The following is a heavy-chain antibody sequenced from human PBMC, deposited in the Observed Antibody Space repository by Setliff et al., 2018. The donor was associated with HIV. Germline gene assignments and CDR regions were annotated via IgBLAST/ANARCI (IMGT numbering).Heavy chain of an antibody. D-gene: IGHD3-22*01. CDR2: IYHSGST. V-gene: IGHV4-4*02. J-gene: IGHJ3*01. CDR3: ASGEPYYYDSTGARAGFDF. Sequence: SETLSLTCAVSGGSISSSNWWSWVRQPPGKGLEWIGEIYHSGSTNYNPSLKSRVTISVDKSKNQFSLKLSSVTAADTAVYYCASGEPYYYDSTGARAGFDFWGQGTRVTVSS. CDR1: GGSISSSNW.